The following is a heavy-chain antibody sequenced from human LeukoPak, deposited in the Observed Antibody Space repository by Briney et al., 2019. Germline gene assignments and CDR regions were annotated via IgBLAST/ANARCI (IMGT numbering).Heavy chain of an antibody. Sequence: GGSLRLSCAASGFTFSSYGMSWVRQAPGKWLEWVSVVSGSGGSTYYADSVKGRFTISRDNSKNTLYLQMNSLRAEDTAVYYCAKVREDIVVVVAATDPLDYWGQGTLVTVSS. CDR2: VSGSGGST. V-gene: IGHV3-23*01. CDR1: GFTFSSYG. J-gene: IGHJ4*02. CDR3: AKVREDIVVVVAATDPLDY. D-gene: IGHD2-15*01.